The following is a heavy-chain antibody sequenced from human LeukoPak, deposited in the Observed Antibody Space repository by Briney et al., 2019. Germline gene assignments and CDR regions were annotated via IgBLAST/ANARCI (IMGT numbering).Heavy chain of an antibody. D-gene: IGHD2-21*01. CDR1: GFTFSRNA. CDR2: ISYDGSNK. CDR3: ARGHIVVAIASSGDFDY. Sequence: GGSLRLSCAASGFTFSRNAMHWVRQAPGKGLEWVAVISYDGSNKYYADSVKGRFTISRDNSKNTLYLQMNSLRAEDTAVYYCARGHIVVAIASSGDFDYWGQGTLVTVSS. J-gene: IGHJ4*02. V-gene: IGHV3-30-3*01.